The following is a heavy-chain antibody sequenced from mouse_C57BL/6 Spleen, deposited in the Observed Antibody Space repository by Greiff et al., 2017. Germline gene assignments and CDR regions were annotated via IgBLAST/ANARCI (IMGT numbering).Heavy chain of an antibody. CDR2: IDPADGDT. Sequence: QVQLQQPGAELVKPGASVKLSCKASGYTFTSYWMNWVKQRPGQGLEWIGEIDPADGDTNYNHKFKGKATMTVDKSSSTAYMQLSSLTSEDSAVYCCARGEDGDFDYWGQGKTPTVSA. V-gene: IGHV1-69*02. J-gene: IGHJ2*01. CDR3: ARGEDGDFDY. D-gene: IGHD1-1*02. CDR1: GYTFTSYW.